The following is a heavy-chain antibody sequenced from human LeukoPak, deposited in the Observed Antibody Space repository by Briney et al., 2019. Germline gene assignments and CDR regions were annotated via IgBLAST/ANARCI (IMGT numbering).Heavy chain of an antibody. J-gene: IGHJ4*02. CDR1: GFTFSSYA. Sequence: GGSLRLSCAASGFTFSSYAMSWVRQAPGKGLEWVSVIYSGGSTYYADSVKGRFTISRDNSKNTLYLQMNSLRAEDTAVYYCARDGVGYCSSTSCYMSDYWGQGTLVTVSS. CDR3: ARDGVGYCSSTSCYMSDY. CDR2: IYSGGST. D-gene: IGHD2-2*02. V-gene: IGHV3-66*02.